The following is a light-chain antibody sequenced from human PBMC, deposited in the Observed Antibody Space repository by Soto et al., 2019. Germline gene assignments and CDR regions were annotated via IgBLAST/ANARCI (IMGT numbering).Light chain of an antibody. CDR2: EVN. Sequence: QYVLTQPASVSGSPGQSITISCTGTSSDVGGYNYVSWYQQHPGNAPRLMIYEVNNRPSGVPNRFSGSKSGNTASLTISGLQAEDEADYYCSSKTSSRTPFVFGTGTKVTVL. CDR1: SSDVGGYNY. CDR3: SSKTSSRTPFV. V-gene: IGLV2-14*01. J-gene: IGLJ1*01.